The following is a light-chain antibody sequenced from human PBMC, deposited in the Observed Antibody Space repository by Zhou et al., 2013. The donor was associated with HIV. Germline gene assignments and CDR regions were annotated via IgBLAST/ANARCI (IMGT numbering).Light chain of an antibody. V-gene: IGKV3-20*01. CDR3: QQYGNSPWT. J-gene: IGKJ1*01. CDR1: QSVITNH. CDR2: GAS. Sequence: EIVLTQSPGTLSLSPGERATLSCRASQSVITNHLAWYQQKPGQTPRLLIYGASGRATGIPDRFSGSGSGTDFILTISRLEPEDFGMYYCQQYGNSPWTFGQGTKVEI.